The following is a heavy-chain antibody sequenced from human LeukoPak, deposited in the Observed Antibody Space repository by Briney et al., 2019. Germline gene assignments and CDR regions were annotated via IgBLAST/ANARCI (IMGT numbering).Heavy chain of an antibody. CDR1: GFTFSDYW. CDR3: ARGTEGYTYGEFDS. CDR2: IHRDGSST. Sequence: PGGSLRLSCAASGFTFSDYWMHWVRQAPGKGLVWVSRIHRDGSSTTYADSVKGRFTISRDNAKNTLYLQMNSLRAEDTAMYYCARGTEGYTYGEFDSWGQGTLDTVSS. V-gene: IGHV3-74*01. J-gene: IGHJ5*01. D-gene: IGHD5-18*01.